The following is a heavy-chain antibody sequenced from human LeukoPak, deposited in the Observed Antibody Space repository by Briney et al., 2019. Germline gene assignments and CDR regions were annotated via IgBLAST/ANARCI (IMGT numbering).Heavy chain of an antibody. Sequence: RPGGSLRLSCATSGITVSSDYMSWVRQAPGEGLEWVSVVYSDGSAYYADSVKGRFTISRDNSKNTLYLQMSSLRAEDTAVYYCARGGGAYCGGDCFRNFDYWGQGTLVTVSS. D-gene: IGHD2-21*02. J-gene: IGHJ4*02. CDR2: VYSDGSA. V-gene: IGHV3-66*01. CDR3: ARGGGAYCGGDCFRNFDY. CDR1: GITVSSDY.